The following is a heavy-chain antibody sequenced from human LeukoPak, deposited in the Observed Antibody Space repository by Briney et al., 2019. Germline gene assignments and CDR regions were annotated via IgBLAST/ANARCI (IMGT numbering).Heavy chain of an antibody. D-gene: IGHD7-27*01. J-gene: IGHJ4*02. CDR3: ARHTNWGSPFDY. CDR1: GGSISSYY. V-gene: IGHV4-4*09. CDR2: IYTSGST. Sequence: ASETLSLTCTVSGGSISSYYWSWIRQPPGKGLEWIGYIYTSGSTNYNPSLKSRVTISVDTSKNQFSLKLSSVTAADTAVYYCARHTNWGSPFDYWGQGTLVTVSS.